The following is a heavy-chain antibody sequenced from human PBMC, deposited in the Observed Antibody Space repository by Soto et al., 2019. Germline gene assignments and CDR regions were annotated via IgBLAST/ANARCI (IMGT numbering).Heavy chain of an antibody. CDR1: GFTVSSNY. CDR3: ARDPGHPGGPAASSYYYGMDV. D-gene: IGHD2-2*01. Sequence: EVQLVESGGGLIQPGGSLRLSCAASGFTVSSNYMSWVRQAPGKGLEWVSVIYSGGSTYYADSVKGRFTISRDNSKNTLYLQMNSLRAEDTAVYYCARDPGHPGGPAASSYYYGMDVWGQGTTVTVSS. V-gene: IGHV3-53*01. CDR2: IYSGGST. J-gene: IGHJ6*02.